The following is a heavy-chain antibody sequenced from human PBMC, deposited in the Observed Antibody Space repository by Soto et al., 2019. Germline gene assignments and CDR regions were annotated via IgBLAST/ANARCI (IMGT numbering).Heavy chain of an antibody. CDR1: GFTVSSNY. J-gene: IGHJ4*02. CDR2: TYSGDTT. V-gene: IGHV3-53*04. CDR3: ARDYSLVATCYGY. Sequence: GXSLRLSGAASGFTVSSNYMSWVHQAPGKGLEWVSVTYSGDTTYYADSVKGRFTISRHNSKNTLYLQMNSLRADDTAVYYCARDYSLVATCYGYWGQGTLVTVS. D-gene: IGHD5-12*01.